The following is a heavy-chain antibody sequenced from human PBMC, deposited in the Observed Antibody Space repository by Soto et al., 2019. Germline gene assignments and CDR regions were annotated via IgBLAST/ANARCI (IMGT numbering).Heavy chain of an antibody. Sequence: SETLSLTCTVSGGSISSSNYYWGWIRQPPGKGLEWIGSMNYSGSTYYNPSLKSRVAISVDTSKNHFSLKLTSVTAADTAVYYCARHWTPGTIYVTFNIRGQGTMVT. D-gene: IGHD3-10*02. V-gene: IGHV4-39*01. CDR3: ARHWTPGTIYVTFNI. CDR1: GGSISSSNYY. J-gene: IGHJ3*02. CDR2: MNYSGST.